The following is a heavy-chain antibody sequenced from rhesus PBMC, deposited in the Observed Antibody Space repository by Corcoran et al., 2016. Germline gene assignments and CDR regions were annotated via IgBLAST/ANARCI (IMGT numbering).Heavy chain of an antibody. J-gene: IGHJ4*01. Sequence: QLQLQESGPGLVKPSETLSLTCSVSGGSIRSYYWSWIRQSPGKGREWIGRISGSGGNTDYNPSLKSRVTISTDTSENQFSLSLNSMTAADTAVYYCARDRAVTRPFDNWGQGVLVTVSS. CDR3: ARDRAVTRPFDN. CDR1: GGSIRSYY. CDR2: ISGSGGNT. V-gene: IGHV4-173*01. D-gene: IGHD2-33*01.